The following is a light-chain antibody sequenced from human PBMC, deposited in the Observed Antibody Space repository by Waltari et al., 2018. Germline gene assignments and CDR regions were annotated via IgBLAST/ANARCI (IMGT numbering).Light chain of an antibody. J-gene: IGKJ1*01. CDR2: WGS. V-gene: IGKV4-1*01. Sequence: DIVMTQSPDSLAVSLGERATINCKSSQSVLYSSTNKNYLAWYQQKQGQPPKLLIYWGSTRESGVPDRFSGSGSGTDFTLTISSLQAEDVAVYYCQQYYSTPRTFGQGTKVEIK. CDR3: QQYYSTPRT. CDR1: QSVLYSSTNKNY.